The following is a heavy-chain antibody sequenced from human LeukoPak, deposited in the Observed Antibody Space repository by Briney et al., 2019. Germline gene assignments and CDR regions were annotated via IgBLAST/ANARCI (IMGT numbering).Heavy chain of an antibody. Sequence: PGGSLRLSCAASGFTFSDAWMTWVRQAPGKGLEWVGRIKSKTDGGTTDYAAPVKGRFTISRDDSKNTLYLQMNSLRAEDTAVYYCARHGIAVADYFDYWGQGTLVTVSS. CDR2: IKSKTDGGTT. CDR3: ARHGIAVADYFDY. D-gene: IGHD6-19*01. J-gene: IGHJ4*02. V-gene: IGHV3-15*01. CDR1: GFTFSDAW.